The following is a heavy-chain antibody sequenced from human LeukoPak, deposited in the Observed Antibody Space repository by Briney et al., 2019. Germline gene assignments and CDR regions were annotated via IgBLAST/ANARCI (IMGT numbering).Heavy chain of an antibody. D-gene: IGHD2-15*01. J-gene: IGHJ4*02. CDR3: ARFGYVAAVDV. V-gene: IGHV3-7*01. CDR1: GVSFSAYW. CDR2: INPAGSET. Sequence: GGSLRLSCAASGVSFSAYWMTWVRQAPGTVLDWVANINPAGSETYYVDPVKGRFSISRDNAKNLVYLQMNSLRAEDTAVYHCARFGYVAAVDVWGQGTPVTVSS.